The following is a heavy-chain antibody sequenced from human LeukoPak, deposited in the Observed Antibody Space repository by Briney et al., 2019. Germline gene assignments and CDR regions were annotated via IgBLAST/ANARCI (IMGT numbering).Heavy chain of an antibody. CDR2: INHNGNVN. Sequence: GGSLRLSCAASGFTFSSYWMNWARQAPGKGLEWVASINHNGNVNYYVDSVKGRFTISRDNAKNSLHLQMTNLRAEDTAVYFCARGGGLDVWGQGATVTVSS. CDR1: GFTFSSYW. V-gene: IGHV3-7*03. CDR3: ARGGGLDV. J-gene: IGHJ6*02. D-gene: IGHD3-16*01.